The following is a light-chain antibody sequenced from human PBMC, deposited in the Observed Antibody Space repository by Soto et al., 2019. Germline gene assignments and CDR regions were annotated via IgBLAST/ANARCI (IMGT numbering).Light chain of an antibody. V-gene: IGKV3-20*01. J-gene: IGKJ1*01. CDR2: GAF. CDR3: QQYGTSPWT. Sequence: EIVLTQSPGTLSLSPGESATLSCRASQTVTRNYLAWYQQKPGQAPRLLIYGAFSRTPGIPDRFSGSGSGTYFTLAISRREPQDFAVYYCQQYGTSPWTFGQGTKVEVK. CDR1: QTVTRNY.